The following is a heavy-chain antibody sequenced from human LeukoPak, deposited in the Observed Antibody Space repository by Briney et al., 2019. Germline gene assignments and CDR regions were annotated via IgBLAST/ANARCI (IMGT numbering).Heavy chain of an antibody. Sequence: GEPLNFSGKASGYSFTGYWIGGVRPMPGKGLEWMGIIYPSDSDTRYSPSFQGQVTISADKSISTAYLQWSSLKASDTAMYYCARQGFGYDSSGYYPLWGQGTLVTVSS. V-gene: IGHV5-51*01. D-gene: IGHD3-22*01. CDR3: ARQGFGYDSSGYYPL. CDR1: GYSFTGYW. CDR2: IYPSDSDT. J-gene: IGHJ4*02.